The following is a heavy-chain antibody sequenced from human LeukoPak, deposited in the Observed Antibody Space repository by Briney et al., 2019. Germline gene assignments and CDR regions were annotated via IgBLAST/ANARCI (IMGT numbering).Heavy chain of an antibody. J-gene: IGHJ4*02. CDR2: MNPNSGNT. Sequence: ASVKVSCKASGYTFTSYDINWVRQATGQGLEWMGWMNPNSGNTGYAQKFQDRVTITRNSSISTAYMELSSLRSEDTAVYYCARVAWLGYRILGYWGQGTLVTVSS. V-gene: IGHV1-8*03. CDR1: GYTFTSYD. CDR3: ARVAWLGYRILGY. D-gene: IGHD6-19*01.